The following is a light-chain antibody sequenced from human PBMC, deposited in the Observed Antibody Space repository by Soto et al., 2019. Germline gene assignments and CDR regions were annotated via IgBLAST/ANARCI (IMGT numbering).Light chain of an antibody. J-gene: IGKJ1*01. CDR1: RDINKD. CDR2: DVS. CDR3: HQHHTYPRT. V-gene: IGKV1-17*01. Sequence: DIQMTQSPCSLSAAVGDRATITGRASRDINKDLDWYQQKPGKAPRRLISDVSSLHSGVPSRFSGSRFGTHFTLTISSLQPEDFATYFCHQHHTYPRTFGQGTKVEIK.